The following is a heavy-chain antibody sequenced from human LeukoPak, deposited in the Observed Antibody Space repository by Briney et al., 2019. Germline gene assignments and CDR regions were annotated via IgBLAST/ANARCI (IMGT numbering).Heavy chain of an antibody. V-gene: IGHV3-66*01. D-gene: IGHD6-19*01. J-gene: IGHJ5*02. CDR2: IYSGGST. CDR3: AKDFFVGSSGWYGWFDP. CDR1: GFTVSSNY. Sequence: AGGSLRLSCAASGFTVSSNYMSWVRQAPGKGLEWVSVIYSGGSTYYADSVKGRFTISRDNSKNTLYLQMNSLRAEDTAVYYCAKDFFVGSSGWYGWFDPWGQGTLVTVSS.